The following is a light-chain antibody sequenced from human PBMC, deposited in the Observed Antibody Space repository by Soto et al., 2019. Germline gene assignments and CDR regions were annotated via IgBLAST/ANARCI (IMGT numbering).Light chain of an antibody. CDR3: SSYTSSLYV. CDR1: SSDVGGYNY. V-gene: IGLV2-14*01. J-gene: IGLJ1*01. Sequence: QSALTQPASVSGSPGQSITISCTGTSSDVGGYNYVSWYQQHPGKAPKLMIYEVSNRPSGVSNRFSGSKSGNTASLTISGLQAEDEADYYCSSYTSSLYVFGTGNKV. CDR2: EVS.